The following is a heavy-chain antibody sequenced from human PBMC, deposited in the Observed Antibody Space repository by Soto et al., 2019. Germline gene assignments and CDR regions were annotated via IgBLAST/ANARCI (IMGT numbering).Heavy chain of an antibody. J-gene: IGHJ4*02. V-gene: IGHV4-61*01. CDR1: GGSVSSGSYY. Sequence: LTCTVSGGSVSSGSYYWSWIRQPPGKGLEWIGYIYYSGSTNYNPSLKSRVTISVDTSKNQFSLKLSSVTAADTAVYYCAREGYSDSSGYYLRGFDYWGQGTLVTVSS. CDR2: IYYSGST. D-gene: IGHD3-22*01. CDR3: AREGYSDSSGYYLRGFDY.